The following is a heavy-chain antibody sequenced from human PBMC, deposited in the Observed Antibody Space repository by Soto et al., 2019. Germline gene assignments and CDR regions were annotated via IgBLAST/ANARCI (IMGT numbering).Heavy chain of an antibody. D-gene: IGHD3-10*01. CDR1: GDSMTNYY. J-gene: IGHJ4*02. CDR2: IFSRGST. Sequence: KPSETLSLTCNASGDSMTNYYWTWIRQPAGRGLEWIGRIFSRGSTNYYYSLKDRATISLDMSANQFSLRLTSVTAADTALYFCARELTGPLVRGVNMDLWGQGILVTVSS. CDR3: ARELTGPLVRGVNMDL. V-gene: IGHV4-4*07.